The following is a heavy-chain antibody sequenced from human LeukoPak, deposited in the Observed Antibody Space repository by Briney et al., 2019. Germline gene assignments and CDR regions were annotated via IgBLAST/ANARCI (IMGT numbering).Heavy chain of an antibody. V-gene: IGHV3-30*01. CDR1: GFTFSSYA. Sequence: PGRSLRLSCAASGFTFSSYAMHWVRQAPGKGLEWVAVISYDGSNKYYADSVKGRFTISRDNSKNTLYLQMNSLRAEDTAVYYCARDMDYYYGSMDVWGKGTTVTVYS. CDR2: ISYDGSNK. J-gene: IGHJ6*03. D-gene: IGHD3-10*01. CDR3: ARDMDYYYGSMDV.